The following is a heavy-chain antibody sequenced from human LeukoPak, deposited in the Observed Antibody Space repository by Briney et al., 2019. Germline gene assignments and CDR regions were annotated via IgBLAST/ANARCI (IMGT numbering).Heavy chain of an antibody. CDR2: IRYDGSNK. CDR3: APTIVVPAAMVFDY. V-gene: IGHV3-30*02. D-gene: IGHD2-2*01. J-gene: IGHJ4*02. Sequence: GGSLRLSCAASGFTFSSYGMHWVRQAPGKGLEWVAFIRYDGSNKYYADSVKGRFTISRDNSKNTLYLQMNSLRAEDTAVYYCAPTIVVPAAMVFDYWGQGTLVTVSS. CDR1: GFTFSSYG.